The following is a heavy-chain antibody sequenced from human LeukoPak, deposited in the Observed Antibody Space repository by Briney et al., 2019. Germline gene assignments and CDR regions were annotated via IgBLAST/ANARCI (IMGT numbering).Heavy chain of an antibody. CDR1: GYTFTGYY. CDR2: INPNSGGT. CDR3: ARGGRYGSGSSGFDY. V-gene: IGHV1-2*02. J-gene: IGHJ4*02. D-gene: IGHD3-10*01. Sequence: GASVKVSCKASGYTFTGYYMHWVRQAPGQGLEWMGWINPNSGGTNYAQKFQGRVTMTRDTSISTAYMELSSLRSEDTAVYYCARGGRYGSGSSGFDYWGQGTLVTVSS.